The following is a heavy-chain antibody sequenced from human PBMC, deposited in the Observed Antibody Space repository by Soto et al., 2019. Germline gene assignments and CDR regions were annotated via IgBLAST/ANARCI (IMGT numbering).Heavy chain of an antibody. CDR3: GRDSLALGYFDY. CDR2: IYSGGST. J-gene: IGHJ4*02. CDR1: GFTVSSNY. V-gene: IGHV3-53*01. Sequence: PGGSLRLSCAASGFTVSSNYMSWVLRVPGKGLEWVSVIYSGGSTYYADSVKGRFTISRDNSKNTLYLQMNSLRAEDTAVYYCGRDSLALGYFDYWGQGTLVTVSS.